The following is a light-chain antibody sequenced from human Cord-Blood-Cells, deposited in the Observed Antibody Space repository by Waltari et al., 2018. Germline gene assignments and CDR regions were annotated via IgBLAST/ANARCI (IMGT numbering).Light chain of an antibody. CDR1: SSDVGGYNY. CDR3: SSYAGSNNLV. V-gene: IGLV2-8*01. Sequence: QSALTQPPSASGSPGQSLTISCTGTSSDVGGYNYVPWYQQHPGKAPKLLIYEVSKRPSGVPDRFSGSKSGNTASLTVSGLQAEDEADYYCSSYAGSNNLVFGGGTKLTVL. J-gene: IGLJ2*01. CDR2: EVS.